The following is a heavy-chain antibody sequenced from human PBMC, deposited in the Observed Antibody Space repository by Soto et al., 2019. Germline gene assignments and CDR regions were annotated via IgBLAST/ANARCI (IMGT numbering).Heavy chain of an antibody. CDR3: ARDYCSGGSCHHGYYYGMDV. J-gene: IGHJ6*02. V-gene: IGHV4-61*01. D-gene: IGHD2-15*01. CDR1: GGSVSSGSYY. CDR2: IYYSGST. Sequence: PSETLSLTCTVSGGSVSSGSYYWSWIRQPPGKGLEWIGYIYYSGSTNYNPSLKSRVTISVDTSKNQFSLKLSSVTAADTAVYYCARDYCSGGSCHHGYYYGMDVWGQGTTVTV.